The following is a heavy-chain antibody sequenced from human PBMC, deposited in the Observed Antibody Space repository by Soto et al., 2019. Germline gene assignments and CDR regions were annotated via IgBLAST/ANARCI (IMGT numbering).Heavy chain of an antibody. J-gene: IGHJ4*02. Sequence: GGSLRLSCAASGFTFISYGMHWGRQAPGKGLEWVAVIWYDGSNKYYADSVKGRFTISRDNSKNTLYLQMNSLRAEDTAVYYCARAGYSYGYYFDYWGQGTLVTVSS. D-gene: IGHD5-18*01. CDR3: ARAGYSYGYYFDY. V-gene: IGHV3-33*01. CDR1: GFTFISYG. CDR2: IWYDGSNK.